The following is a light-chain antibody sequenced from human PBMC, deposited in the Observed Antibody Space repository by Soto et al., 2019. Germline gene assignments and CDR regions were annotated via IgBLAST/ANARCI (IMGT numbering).Light chain of an antibody. CDR2: LGS. Sequence: DIVMTQSPLSLPVTPGEPASISCRSSQSLLQSNGYNYLDWYLQKPGQSPQLLIYLGSNRASGVPDRFSGSGSGTDFTLKISGVEAEDVGVYYCMQALQTPYIFGQGTKLEIK. V-gene: IGKV2-28*01. CDR1: QSLLQSNGYNY. CDR3: MQALQTPYI. J-gene: IGKJ2*01.